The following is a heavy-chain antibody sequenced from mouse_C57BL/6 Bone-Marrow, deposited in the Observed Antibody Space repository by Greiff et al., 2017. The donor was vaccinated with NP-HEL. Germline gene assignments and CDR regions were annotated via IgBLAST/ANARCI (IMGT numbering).Heavy chain of an antibody. Sequence: VQLQQSGAELVRPGASVKLSCTASGFNIKDDYMHWVKQRPEQGLEWIGWIDPENGDTEYASKFQGKATLTADTSSNTAYLQLSSLTSDDTAVYYCTTGIYYDYDGWYFDVWGTGTTVTVSS. V-gene: IGHV14-4*01. CDR2: IDPENGDT. D-gene: IGHD2-4*01. CDR1: GFNIKDDY. CDR3: TTGIYYDYDGWYFDV. J-gene: IGHJ1*03.